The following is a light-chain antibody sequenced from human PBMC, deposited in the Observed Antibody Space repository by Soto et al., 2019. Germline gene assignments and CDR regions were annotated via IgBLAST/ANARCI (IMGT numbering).Light chain of an antibody. J-gene: IGKJ1*01. CDR1: QSFRGL. Sequence: EVASTQSTVTLSLSPGERATLSCRASQSFRGLLAWYQQKPGQAPRLLIYGASNRDTGIPDRFSGSGSGTDFTLTISRLEPEDFAVYYCQQYGSSGTFGQGTKVDIK. CDR2: GAS. V-gene: IGKV3-20*01. CDR3: QQYGSSGT.